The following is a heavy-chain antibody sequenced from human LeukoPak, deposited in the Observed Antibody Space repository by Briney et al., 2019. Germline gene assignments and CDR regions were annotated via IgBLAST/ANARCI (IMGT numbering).Heavy chain of an antibody. CDR2: MYYTGST. D-gene: IGHD3-22*01. CDR3: ARARKYYYDSSAWFDP. CDR1: GGSVNSGSYY. J-gene: IGHJ5*02. Sequence: SETLSLTCTVSGGSVNSGSYYWSWIRQPPGKGLEWIGYMYYTGSTNYNPSLKSRVTISIDTSKNQFSLRLNSVTAADTAVYYCARARKYYYDSSAWFDPWGQGTLVTVSS. V-gene: IGHV4-61*01.